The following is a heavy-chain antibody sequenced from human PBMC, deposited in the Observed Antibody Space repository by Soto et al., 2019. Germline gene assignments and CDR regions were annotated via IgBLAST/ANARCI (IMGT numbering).Heavy chain of an antibody. V-gene: IGHV5-51*01. CDR3: ARQRLYKKFYFDH. CDR2: IYPGDSET. Sequence: PGESLKISCDGSGYNFWSYRIVWVRQTPGKGLEWMGIIYPGDSETTYSPSFQGQVTISADTSMNTASLQWTSLKASDTATYFCARQRLYKKFYFDHWGQGTPVTVSS. CDR1: GYNFWSYR. D-gene: IGHD1-1*01. J-gene: IGHJ4*02.